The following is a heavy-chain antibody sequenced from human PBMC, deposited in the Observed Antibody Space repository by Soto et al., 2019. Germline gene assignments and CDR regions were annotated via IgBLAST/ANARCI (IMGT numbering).Heavy chain of an antibody. CDR2: ISAHSGNT. CDR3: ARIAASGIVHDFDF. Sequence: QVQLVQSEGEVKKPGASVKISCRASGYTFTSYAINWVRQAPGQGLEWMGWISAHSGNTNYAQKVQGRVTMTTDTYTSTAYMELKSIRHDAPTTYYCARIAASGIVHDFDFWGQGTLVTVSS. V-gene: IGHV1-18*01. J-gene: IGHJ4*02. D-gene: IGHD6-13*01. CDR1: GYTFTSYA.